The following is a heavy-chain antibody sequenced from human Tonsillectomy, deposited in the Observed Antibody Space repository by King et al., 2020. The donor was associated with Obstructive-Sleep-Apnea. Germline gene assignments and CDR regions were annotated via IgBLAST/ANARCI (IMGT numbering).Heavy chain of an antibody. CDR2: IKRDGSDK. Sequence: VQLVESGGDLVQPGGSQRLSCAASGFTFSDYWMTWVRQAPGKGLEWVALIKRDGSDKYYVDSVRGRFTISKDNAKNSLYLQMNRMRAEDTAVYYCATDPHYYSDGGAFGYWGQGTLVTVSS. CDR3: ATDPHYYSDGGAFGY. V-gene: IGHV3-7*03. J-gene: IGHJ4*02. CDR1: GFTFSDYW. D-gene: IGHD3-22*01.